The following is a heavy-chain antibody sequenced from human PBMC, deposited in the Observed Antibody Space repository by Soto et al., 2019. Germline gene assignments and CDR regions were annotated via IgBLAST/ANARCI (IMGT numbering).Heavy chain of an antibody. V-gene: IGHV1-18*01. Sequence: ASGKVSCKASGYTFTSYGISWVRQAPGQGLEWMGWISAYNGNTNFAQKLQGRVTMTTDTSTSTAYMDLRSLRSDDTAVYYCARVARIGNVMRFWREGPTVTVSP. D-gene: IGHD3-16*01. CDR2: ISAYNGNT. J-gene: IGHJ6*04. CDR1: GYTFTSYG. CDR3: ARVARIGNVMRF.